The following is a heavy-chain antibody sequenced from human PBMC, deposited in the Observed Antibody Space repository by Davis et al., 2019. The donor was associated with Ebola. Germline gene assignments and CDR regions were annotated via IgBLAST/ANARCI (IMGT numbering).Heavy chain of an antibody. CDR2: IYYSGST. V-gene: IGHV4-39*07. CDR3: AKGWDSSGWQN. D-gene: IGHD6-19*01. CDR1: RFTVSSNY. J-gene: IGHJ4*02. Sequence: GSLRLSCAASRFTVSSNYMSWVRQPPGKGLEWIGSIYYSGSTYYNPSLKSRVTISVDSSKKQFSLNLRSVTAAGTAVYYCAKGWDSSGWQNWGPGILVTVSS.